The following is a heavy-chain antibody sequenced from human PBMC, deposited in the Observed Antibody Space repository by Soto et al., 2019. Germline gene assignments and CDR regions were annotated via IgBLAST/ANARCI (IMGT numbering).Heavy chain of an antibody. Sequence: QVQLVESGGGVVQPGRSLRLSCAASGFTFSSYGMHWVRQAPGKGLEWVAVLWYDGSNKYYADSVKGRFTISRDNSKNPLYLQMNILRADDTAVYYCARWPHCSGGSCYHLDYWGQGTLVTVSS. J-gene: IGHJ4*02. CDR3: ARWPHCSGGSCYHLDY. V-gene: IGHV3-33*01. CDR2: LWYDGSNK. CDR1: GFTFSSYG. D-gene: IGHD2-15*01.